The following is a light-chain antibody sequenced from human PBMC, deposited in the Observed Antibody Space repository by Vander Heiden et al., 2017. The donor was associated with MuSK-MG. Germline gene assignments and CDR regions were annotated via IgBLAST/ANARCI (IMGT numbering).Light chain of an antibody. V-gene: IGLV3-21*02. CDR2: DDR. J-gene: IGLJ2*01. Sequence: SYVLTQPPSVSVAPGPTARITCGGNNIGSKSVHGYQQKPGQAPVLVVYDDRDRPSGIPERFSGSNSGNTATLTISRVEAGDEADCYCQVGESTTDHVVFGGGTKLTVL. CDR1: NIGSKS. CDR3: QVGESTTDHVV.